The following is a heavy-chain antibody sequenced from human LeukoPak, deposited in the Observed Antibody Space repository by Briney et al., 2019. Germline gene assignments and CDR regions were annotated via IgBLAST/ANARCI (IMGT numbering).Heavy chain of an antibody. Sequence: GGSLRLSCAASGFTFSNYNMNWVRQPPGKGLQWVSYISSSSNIIYYADSVKGRFTISRDNAKNSLFLQMNSLRAEDTAVYYCAKVRPYCSSTSCYAISRLYYFDYWGQGTLVTVSP. CDR1: GFTFSNYN. CDR3: AKVRPYCSSTSCYAISRLYYFDY. CDR2: ISSSSNII. D-gene: IGHD2-2*01. V-gene: IGHV3-48*01. J-gene: IGHJ4*02.